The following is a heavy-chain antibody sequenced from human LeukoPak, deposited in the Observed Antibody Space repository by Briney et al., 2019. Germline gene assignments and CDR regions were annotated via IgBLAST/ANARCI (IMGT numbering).Heavy chain of an antibody. CDR1: GFTFSSYS. Sequence: GGSLRLSCAASGFTFSSYSVNWVRQAPGKGLEWVSYISSSSSTIYYADSVKGRFTISRDNSKNTLYLQMNSLRAEDTAVYYCARIMSLYYDSSGYYQYWGQGTLVTVSS. CDR3: ARIMSLYYDSSGYYQY. CDR2: ISSSSSTI. J-gene: IGHJ4*02. V-gene: IGHV3-48*01. D-gene: IGHD3-22*01.